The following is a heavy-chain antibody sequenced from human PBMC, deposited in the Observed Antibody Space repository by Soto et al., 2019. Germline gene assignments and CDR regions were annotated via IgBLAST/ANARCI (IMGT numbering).Heavy chain of an antibody. J-gene: IGHJ4*02. V-gene: IGHV3-23*01. Sequence: GGSLRLSCAASGFTFSSYAMSWVRQAPGKGLEWVSAISGSGGSTYYADSVKGRFTISRDNSKNTLYLQMNSLRAEDTAVYYCAKSLARGWLVLPLDYWGQGTLVTVSS. CDR1: GFTFSSYA. CDR3: AKSLARGWLVLPLDY. CDR2: ISGSGGST. D-gene: IGHD6-19*01.